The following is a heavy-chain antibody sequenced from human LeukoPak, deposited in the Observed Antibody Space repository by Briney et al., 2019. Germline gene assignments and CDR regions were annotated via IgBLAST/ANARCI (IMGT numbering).Heavy chain of an antibody. CDR1: GGSFSGYY. Sequence: SETLSLTCAAYGGSFSGYYWSWIRQPPGKGLEWIGEINHSGSTNYNPSLKSRVTISVDTSKNQFSLKLSSVTAADTAVYYCARGKRSSAAVDYWGQGTLVTVSS. V-gene: IGHV4-34*01. D-gene: IGHD6-13*01. CDR3: ARGKRSSAAVDY. J-gene: IGHJ4*02. CDR2: INHSGST.